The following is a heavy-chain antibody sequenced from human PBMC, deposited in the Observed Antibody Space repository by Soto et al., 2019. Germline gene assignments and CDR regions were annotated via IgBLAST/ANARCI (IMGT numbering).Heavy chain of an antibody. CDR3: GSSSLYDMDV. V-gene: IGHV4-30-4*01. Sequence: LSLTCSVSGGSISSGYYYWSWIRQPPGKGLEWIGNSYYSGNTYYNPSLKSRLIISIDTSKNLFSLKVGSVTAADTAVYYCGSSSLYDMDVWGQGTTVTVSS. CDR1: GGSISSGYYY. CDR2: SYYSGNT. J-gene: IGHJ6*02.